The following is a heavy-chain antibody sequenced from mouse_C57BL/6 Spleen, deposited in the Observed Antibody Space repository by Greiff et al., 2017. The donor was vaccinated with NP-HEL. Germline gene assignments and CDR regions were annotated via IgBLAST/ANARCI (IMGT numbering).Heavy chain of an antibody. V-gene: IGHV5-17*01. CDR2: ISSGSSTI. Sequence: EVKLMESGGGLVKPGGSLKLSCAASGFTFSDYGMHWVRQAPEKGLEWVAYISSGSSTIYYADTVKGRFTISRDNAKNTLFLQMTSLRSEDTAMYYCARPGANWGFFDYWGQGTTLTVSS. D-gene: IGHD4-1*01. J-gene: IGHJ2*01. CDR1: GFTFSDYG. CDR3: ARPGANWGFFDY.